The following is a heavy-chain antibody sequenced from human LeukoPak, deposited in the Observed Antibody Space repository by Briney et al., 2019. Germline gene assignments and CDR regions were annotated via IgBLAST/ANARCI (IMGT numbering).Heavy chain of an antibody. J-gene: IGHJ6*03. V-gene: IGHV3-30-3*01. CDR1: GFTFSSYA. CDR3: ASLPRSTYRRFPPHLNYYYYMDV. D-gene: IGHD1-14*01. CDR2: ISYDGSNK. Sequence: GGSLRLSCAASGFTFSSYAMHWVRQAPGKGLEWVAVISYDGSNKYYADSVKGRFTISRDNAKNSLYLQMNSLRAEDTAVYYCASLPRSTYRRFPPHLNYYYYMDVWGKGTTVTVSS.